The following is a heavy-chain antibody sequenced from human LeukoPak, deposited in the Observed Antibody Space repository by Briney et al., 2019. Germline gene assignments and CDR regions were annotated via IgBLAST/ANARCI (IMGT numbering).Heavy chain of an antibody. V-gene: IGHV3-30*14. Sequence: GGSLRLSCAASGFTFSSYAMHWVRQAPGKGLEWVAVISYDGSNKYYPDSVKGRFTISRDNSKNTLYLQMNSLRAEDTAVYYCARAKDSSGWYDWFDPWGQGTLVTVSS. D-gene: IGHD6-19*01. CDR2: ISYDGSNK. CDR1: GFTFSSYA. J-gene: IGHJ5*02. CDR3: ARAKDSSGWYDWFDP.